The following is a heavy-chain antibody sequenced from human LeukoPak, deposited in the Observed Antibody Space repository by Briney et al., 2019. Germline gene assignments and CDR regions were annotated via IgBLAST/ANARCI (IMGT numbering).Heavy chain of an antibody. CDR2: ISSSSSYI. J-gene: IGHJ3*02. CDR3: ARGSRDGYNYDAFDI. Sequence: PGGSLRLSCAASGFTFSSYSMNWVRQAPGKGLEWVSSISSSSSYIYYADSVKGRFTISRDNAKNSLYLQMNSLRAEDTAVYYCARGSRDGYNYDAFDIWGQGTMVTVSS. V-gene: IGHV3-21*01. D-gene: IGHD5-24*01. CDR1: GFTFSSYS.